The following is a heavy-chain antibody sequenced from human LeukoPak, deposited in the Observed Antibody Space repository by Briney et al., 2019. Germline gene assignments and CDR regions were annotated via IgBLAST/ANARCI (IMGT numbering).Heavy chain of an antibody. D-gene: IGHD3-10*01. V-gene: IGHV4-30-4*08. CDR3: ARDPWGWFGEGGFDY. J-gene: IGHJ4*02. CDR2: IYYSGST. Sequence: SETLSLTXTVSGGSISSGDYYWSWIRQPPGKGLEWIGYIYYSGSTYYNPSLKSRVTISVDTSKNQFSLKLSSVTAADTAVYYCARDPWGWFGEGGFDYWGQGTLVTVSS. CDR1: GGSISSGDYY.